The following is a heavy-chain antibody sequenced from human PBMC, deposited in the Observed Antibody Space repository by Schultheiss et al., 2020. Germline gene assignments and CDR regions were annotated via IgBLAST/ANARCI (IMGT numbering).Heavy chain of an antibody. V-gene: IGHV3-74*01. CDR1: GFTISTYW. CDR3: ARDFLPGITVAGTGDY. Sequence: GESLKISCAASGFTISTYWMHWVRQAPGKGLVWVSRIKSDGSSTVYADSVKGRFTISRDNAKNTLYLQMNSLRAEDTAVYYCARDFLPGITVAGTGDYWGQGTLVTVSS. J-gene: IGHJ4*02. D-gene: IGHD6-19*01. CDR2: IKSDGSST.